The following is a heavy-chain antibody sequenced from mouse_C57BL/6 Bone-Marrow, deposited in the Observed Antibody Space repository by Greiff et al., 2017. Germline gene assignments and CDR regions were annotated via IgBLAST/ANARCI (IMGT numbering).Heavy chain of an antibody. V-gene: IGHV1-61*01. CDR1: GYTFTSYW. J-gene: IGHJ3*01. Sequence: QVQLQQSGAELVRPGSSVKLSCKASGYTFTSYWMDWVKQRPGQGLEWIGNIYPSDSETHYNQKFKDKATLTVDKSSSTAYMQLSSLTSEDSAVYYCARSYSNSFAYWGQGTLVTVSA. D-gene: IGHD2-5*01. CDR3: ARSYSNSFAY. CDR2: IYPSDSET.